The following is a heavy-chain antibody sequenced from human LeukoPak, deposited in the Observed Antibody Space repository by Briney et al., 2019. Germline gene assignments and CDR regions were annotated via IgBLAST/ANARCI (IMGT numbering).Heavy chain of an antibody. D-gene: IGHD3-10*01. CDR2: INPSGGST. J-gene: IGHJ3*02. CDR1: GYTFTSYY. V-gene: IGHV1-46*01. CDR3: ARPFRVLDAFDI. Sequence: ASVKVSCKASGYTFTSYYMHWVRQAPGQGLEWMGIINPSGGSTSYAQKFQGRVTMTRDTSTSTVYMELSSLRSEDTAVYYCARPFRVLDAFDIWGQGTMVTASS.